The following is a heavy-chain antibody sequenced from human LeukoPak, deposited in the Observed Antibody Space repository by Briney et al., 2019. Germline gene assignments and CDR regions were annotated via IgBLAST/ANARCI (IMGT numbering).Heavy chain of an antibody. CDR3: ARTLRVQYFDY. V-gene: IGHV4-34*01. Sequence: SETLSLTCAVYGGSFSGYYWSWIRQPPGKGLEWIGEINHSGSTNYNPSLKSRVTIPVDTSKNQFSLKLSSVTAADTAVYYYARTLRVQYFDYWGQGTLVTVSS. J-gene: IGHJ4*02. D-gene: IGHD3-16*01. CDR1: GGSFSGYY. CDR2: INHSGST.